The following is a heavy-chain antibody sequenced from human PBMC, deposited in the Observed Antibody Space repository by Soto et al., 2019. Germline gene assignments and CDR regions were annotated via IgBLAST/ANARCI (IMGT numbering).Heavy chain of an antibody. V-gene: IGHV1-8*01. D-gene: IGHD3-22*01. J-gene: IGHJ6*02. CDR3: ARYHYYYCLVV. CDR2: MNPNSGNT. CDR1: GYTFTTYD. Sequence: QVQLVQSGAEVRKPGASVKVSCKASGYTFTTYDINWVRQATGQGLEWMGWMNPNSGNTVYAQKFQGRVTMTRNTSINTAYMELTSLTSDDTAAYYCARYHYYYCLVVWGQGITVIVSS.